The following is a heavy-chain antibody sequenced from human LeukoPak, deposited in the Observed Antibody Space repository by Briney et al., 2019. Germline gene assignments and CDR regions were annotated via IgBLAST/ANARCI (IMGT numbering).Heavy chain of an antibody. CDR3: ARDNDFDY. J-gene: IGHJ4*02. V-gene: IGHV1-46*01. Sequence: ASVKVSCKASGYTFTTYYIHWVRQAPGQGLEWMGIINPSDSRTSYAQKFQGRVTMTRDMSTSTVYMELSSLRSEDTAVYYCARDNDFDYWGQGTLVTVSS. CDR1: GYTFTTYY. CDR2: INPSDSRT. D-gene: IGHD2-8*01.